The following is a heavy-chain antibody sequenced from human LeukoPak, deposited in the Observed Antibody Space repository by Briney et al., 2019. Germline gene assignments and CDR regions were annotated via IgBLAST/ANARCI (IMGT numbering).Heavy chain of an antibody. D-gene: IGHD3-10*01. CDR3: VKDKGPMVRGDGMDV. V-gene: IGHV3-9*01. Sequence: PGGPQRLPCTVSGFILYRHAMHWLRHAPGKALEGVAGNSWNSGIIAYADSVKGRFTISRDNAKNSLYLQMNSLRPEDTAMYYCVKDKGPMVRGDGMDVWGQGTAVTASS. J-gene: IGHJ6*02. CDR1: GFILYRHA. CDR2: NSWNSGII.